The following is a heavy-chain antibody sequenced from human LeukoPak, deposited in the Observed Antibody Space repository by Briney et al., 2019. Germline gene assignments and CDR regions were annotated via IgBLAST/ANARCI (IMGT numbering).Heavy chain of an antibody. CDR2: ISGSGGST. J-gene: IGHJ4*02. Sequence: KPGGSPRLSCAASGFTFSSYAMSWVRQAPGKGLEWVSAISGSGGSTYYADSVKGRFTISRDNSKNTLYLQMNSLRAEDTAVYYCAKDHYGGYSYGYFSFDYWGQGTLVTVSS. V-gene: IGHV3-23*01. CDR3: AKDHYGGYSYGYFSFDY. D-gene: IGHD5-18*01. CDR1: GFTFSSYA.